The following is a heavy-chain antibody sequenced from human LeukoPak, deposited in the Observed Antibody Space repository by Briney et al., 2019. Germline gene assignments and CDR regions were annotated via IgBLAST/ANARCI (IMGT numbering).Heavy chain of an antibody. CDR1: GFTFSTYW. J-gene: IGHJ4*02. Sequence: GGSLRLSCAASGFTFSTYWMNWVRQAPGKGLEWVANIDQGGSEKYSVDSVKGRFTISRDNAKNSLYLQLNSLRAEDTAVYYCARGSSGWHFDYWGQGTLVTASS. V-gene: IGHV3-7*04. CDR3: ARGSSGWHFDY. D-gene: IGHD6-19*01. CDR2: IDQGGSEK.